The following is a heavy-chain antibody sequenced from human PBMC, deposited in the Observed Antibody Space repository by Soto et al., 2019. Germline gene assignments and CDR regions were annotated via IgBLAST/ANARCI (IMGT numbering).Heavy chain of an antibody. CDR1: GGSFSDYY. Sequence: SETLSLTCAVYGGSFSDYYWTWIRQPPGKGLEWIGEINRNGRTNHNPPLKSRATISIDTSKHQFSLKLSSVTAADTAVYYCARVQCTDGSCYPASFNYRSQGTLVTVSS. V-gene: IGHV4-34*04. D-gene: IGHD2-15*01. CDR3: ARVQCTDGSCYPASFNY. CDR2: INRNGRT. J-gene: IGHJ4*02.